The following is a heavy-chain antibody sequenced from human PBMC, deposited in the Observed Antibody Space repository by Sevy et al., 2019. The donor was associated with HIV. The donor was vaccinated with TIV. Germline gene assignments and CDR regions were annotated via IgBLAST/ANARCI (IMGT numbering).Heavy chain of an antibody. CDR1: GFTFSSYD. CDR2: ISSSGSSI. D-gene: IGHD3-22*01. J-gene: IGHJ5*02. V-gene: IGHV3-48*03. CDR3: TRNGGAFDSGFDP. Sequence: GGSLRLSCTASGFTFSSYDMNWVRQAPGKGLEWVSKISSSGSSIYYADSVKGRFTISRDNAKNSLNLQMNSRRAEVTAVYYCTRNGGAFDSGFDPWGQGTLVTVSS.